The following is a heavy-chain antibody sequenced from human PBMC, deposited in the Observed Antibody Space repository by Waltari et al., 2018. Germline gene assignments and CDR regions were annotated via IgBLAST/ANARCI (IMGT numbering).Heavy chain of an antibody. CDR2: INQDGSEK. V-gene: IGHV3-7*01. CDR1: GFTLSSFW. CDR3: ATSGWYCFDY. D-gene: IGHD6-19*01. Sequence: EVQLVESGGGLVQPGGSLRLSCAAAGFTLSSFWMNWVRQTPGKVLEWVAGINQDGSEKYYADSVKGRFTISRDNAKNSLYLQMNSLRAEDTAVYYCATSGWYCFDYWGQGTLVTVSS. J-gene: IGHJ4*02.